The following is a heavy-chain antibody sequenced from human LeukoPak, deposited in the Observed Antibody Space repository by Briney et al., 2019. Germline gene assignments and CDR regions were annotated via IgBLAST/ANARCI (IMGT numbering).Heavy chain of an antibody. Sequence: ASETLSLTCTVSGXSISSGDYYWSWIRQPPGKGLEWIGYIYYSGSTYYNPSLKSRVTISVDTSKNQFSLKLSSVTAADTAVYYCARGVVVAAIHDYYFDYWGQGTLVTVSS. CDR3: ARGVVVAAIHDYYFDY. D-gene: IGHD2-15*01. V-gene: IGHV4-30-4*01. CDR1: GXSISSGDYY. CDR2: IYYSGST. J-gene: IGHJ4*02.